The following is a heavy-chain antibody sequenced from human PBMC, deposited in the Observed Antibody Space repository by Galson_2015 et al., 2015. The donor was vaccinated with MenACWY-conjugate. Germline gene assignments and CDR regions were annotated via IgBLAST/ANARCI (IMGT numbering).Heavy chain of an antibody. J-gene: IGHJ4*02. CDR3: AKDIGYGGPIDY. Sequence: SLRLSCAASGFTFSSYDMSWVRPAPGKGLEWVSGLSGSGGRTYYADSVKGRFTISRDNSKSTLSVLMNSLRAEDTAVYYCAKDIGYGGPIDYCGQGTLVTASS. CDR2: LSGSGGRT. V-gene: IGHV3-23*01. D-gene: IGHD5-12*01. CDR1: GFTFSSYD.